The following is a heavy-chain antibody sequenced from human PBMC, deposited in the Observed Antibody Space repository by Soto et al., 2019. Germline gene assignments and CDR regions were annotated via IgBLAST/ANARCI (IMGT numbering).Heavy chain of an antibody. CDR3: ARHITMVRGVIPYYYGMDV. J-gene: IGHJ6*02. V-gene: IGHV5-51*01. D-gene: IGHD3-10*01. CDR2: IYPGDSDT. CDR1: GYSFTSYW. Sequence: GESLKISCKGSGYSFTSYWIGWVRQMPGKGLEWMGIIYPGDSDTRYSPSFQGQVTISADKSISTAYLQWSSLKASDTAMYYCARHITMVRGVIPYYYGMDVRGQGTTVTVSS.